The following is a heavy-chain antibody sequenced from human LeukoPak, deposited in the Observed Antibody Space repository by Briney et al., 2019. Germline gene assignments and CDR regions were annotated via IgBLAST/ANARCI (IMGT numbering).Heavy chain of an antibody. CDR3: ARDGITGTIWADYYYGMDV. V-gene: IGHV3-33*01. J-gene: IGHJ6*02. CDR1: GFTFSSYG. CDR2: IWYDGSNK. Sequence: PGRSLRLSCAASGFTFSSYGMHWVRQAPGKGLEWVAVIWYDGSNKYYADSVKGRFTISRDNSKNTLYLQMNSLRAEDTAVYYCARDGITGTIWADYYYGMDVWGQGTTVTVSS. D-gene: IGHD1-7*01.